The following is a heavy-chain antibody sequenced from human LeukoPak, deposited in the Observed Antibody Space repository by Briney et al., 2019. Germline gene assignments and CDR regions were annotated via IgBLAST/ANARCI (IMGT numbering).Heavy chain of an antibody. D-gene: IGHD3-10*01. V-gene: IGHV3-23*01. Sequence: PGGSLRLSCAASGFTFSSYAMSWVRQAPGKGLEWVSAISGSGGSTYYADSVKGRFTISGDNSKNTLYLQMNSLRAEDTAVYYCAKDPARYGSGSYYFDYWGQGTLVTVSS. CDR1: GFTFSSYA. CDR2: ISGSGGST. CDR3: AKDPARYGSGSYYFDY. J-gene: IGHJ4*02.